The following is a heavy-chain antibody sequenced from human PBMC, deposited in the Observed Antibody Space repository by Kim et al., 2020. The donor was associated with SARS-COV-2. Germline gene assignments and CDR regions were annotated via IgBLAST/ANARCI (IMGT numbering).Heavy chain of an antibody. V-gene: IGHV4-39*01. CDR1: GGSISSSSYY. CDR2: IYYSGST. Sequence: SETLSLTCTVSGGSISSSSYYWGWIRQPPGKGLEWIGSIYYSGSTYYNPSLKSRVTISVDTSKNQFSLKLSSVTAADTAVYYCARHPLIVGATSHFDYWGQGTLVTVSS. D-gene: IGHD1-26*01. J-gene: IGHJ4*02. CDR3: ARHPLIVGATSHFDY.